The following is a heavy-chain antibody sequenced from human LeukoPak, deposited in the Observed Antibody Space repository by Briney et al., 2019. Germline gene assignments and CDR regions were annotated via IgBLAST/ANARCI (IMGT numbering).Heavy chain of an antibody. CDR1: GFTFSSYA. V-gene: IGHV3-23*01. CDR2: LSGSGGYT. CDR3: AKGYGDLVAFNI. Sequence: PGGSLRLSCVVSGFTFSSYAMSWVRQAPGKGLEWVSTLSGSGGYTYYADSVKGRFTISRDNSKNTLYLQMNSLRAEDTAVYYCAKGYGDLVAFNIWGQGTMVTVSS. J-gene: IGHJ3*02. D-gene: IGHD4/OR15-4a*01.